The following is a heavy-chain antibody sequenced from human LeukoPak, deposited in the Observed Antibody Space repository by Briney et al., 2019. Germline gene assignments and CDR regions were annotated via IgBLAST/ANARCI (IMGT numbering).Heavy chain of an antibody. CDR1: GFTFSAYA. V-gene: IGHV3-30*18. CDR2: ISYDGSNK. J-gene: IGHJ4*02. D-gene: IGHD6-13*01. CDR3: AKDGKQQLVYYFDY. Sequence: GGSLRLSCEASGFTFSAYAMTWVRQAPGKGLEWVAVISYDGSNKYYADSVKGRFTISRDNSKNTLYLQMNSLRAEDTAVYYCAKDGKQQLVYYFDYWGQGTLVTVSS.